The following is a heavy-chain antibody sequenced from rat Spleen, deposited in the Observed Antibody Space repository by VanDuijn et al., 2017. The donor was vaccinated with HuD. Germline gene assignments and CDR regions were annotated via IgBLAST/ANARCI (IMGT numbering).Heavy chain of an antibody. CDR2: IWAGGGS. Sequence: QVQLKESGPGLVQPSQTLSLTCTVSGFSLTNYHVSWVRQSPGKSLVWVGSIWAGGGSNYNSAVQSRLSISRDTTKSQVFLKTISLQPEDTGTYYCTRHDYYFDYWGQGVMVTVSS. V-gene: IGHV2-72*01. CDR3: TRHDYYFDY. CDR1: GFSLTNYH. J-gene: IGHJ2*01. D-gene: IGHD1-7*01.